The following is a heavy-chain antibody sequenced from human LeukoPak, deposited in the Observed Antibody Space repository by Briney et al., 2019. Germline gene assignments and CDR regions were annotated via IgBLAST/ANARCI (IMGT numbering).Heavy chain of an antibody. CDR3: ARWVVAADYYYYMDV. V-gene: IGHV4-34*01. Sequence: PLETLSLTCAVYGGSFSGYYWNWIRQAPEKGLEWIGEINHSGSTNYNPSLKSRVTMSVDTSRNQYSLKLSSVTAADTAVYYCARWVVAADYYYYMDVWGKGTTVTVSS. CDR1: GGSFSGYY. J-gene: IGHJ6*03. D-gene: IGHD2-15*01. CDR2: INHSGST.